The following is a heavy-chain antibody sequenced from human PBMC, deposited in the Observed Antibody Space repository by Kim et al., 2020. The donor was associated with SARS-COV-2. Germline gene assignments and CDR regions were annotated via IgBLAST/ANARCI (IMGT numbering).Heavy chain of an antibody. CDR3: ARDSIRYGAGTNDAFDI. D-gene: IGHD3-10*01. CDR1: GFIFNRYS. CDR2: ISSSSSTT. J-gene: IGHJ3*02. V-gene: IGHV3-48*02. Sequence: GGSLRLSCAASGFIFNRYSMNWVRQAPGKGLEWLSYISSSSSTTYYADSVKGRFTISRDNAKNSLFLQMNSLRDEDSAVYYCARDSIRYGAGTNDAFDIWGQGTMVTVSS.